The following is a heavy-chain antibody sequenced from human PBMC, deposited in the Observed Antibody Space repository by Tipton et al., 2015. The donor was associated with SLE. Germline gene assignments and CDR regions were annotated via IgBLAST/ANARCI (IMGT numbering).Heavy chain of an antibody. CDR2: ISSSRSTI. Sequence: SLRLSCAASGFTFSSYSMNWVRQAPGKGLEWVSYISSSRSTIYYADSVKGRFTISRDNAKNSLYLQMNSLRAEDTAVYYCARDLDSSLGSWGQGTLVTVSS. V-gene: IGHV3-48*01. CDR1: GFTFSSYS. J-gene: IGHJ5*01. CDR3: ARDLDSSLGS. D-gene: IGHD6-6*01.